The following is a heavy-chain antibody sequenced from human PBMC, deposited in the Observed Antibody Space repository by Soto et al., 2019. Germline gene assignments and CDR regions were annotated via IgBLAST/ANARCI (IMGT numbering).Heavy chain of an antibody. V-gene: IGHV1-2*02. CDR1: GYTFTGYY. J-gene: IGHJ3*02. CDR3: ARDLKGYGSASDI. D-gene: IGHD3-10*01. CDR2: INPNSGRT. Sequence: ASVKVSGKASGYTFTGYYIHWVRQAPGQGLEWMGWINPNSGRTNYEQKFQGRVTMTRDTYISTAYMELSRLRLDDTAVYYCARDLKGYGSASDIWGQGTKVTVSS.